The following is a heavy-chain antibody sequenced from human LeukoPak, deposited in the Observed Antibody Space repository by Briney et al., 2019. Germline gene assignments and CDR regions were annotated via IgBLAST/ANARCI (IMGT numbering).Heavy chain of an antibody. CDR1: GYTFTSYD. Sequence: WASVKVSCKASGYTFTSYDINWVRQATGQGLEWMGWMNPNSGNTGYAQKFQGRVTMTRNTSISTAYMELSSLRSEDTAVYYCARGHRIVPSMVRGVIITTLYYFDYWGQGTLVTVSS. CDR2: MNPNSGNT. V-gene: IGHV1-8*01. CDR3: ARGHRIVPSMVRGVIITTLYYFDY. J-gene: IGHJ4*02. D-gene: IGHD3-10*01.